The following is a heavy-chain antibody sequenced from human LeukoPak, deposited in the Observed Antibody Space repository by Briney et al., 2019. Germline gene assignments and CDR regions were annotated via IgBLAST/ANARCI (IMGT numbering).Heavy chain of an antibody. CDR1: GFTFRTSG. Sequence: QAGGSLRLSCAASGFTFRTSGMHWVRQAPGKGLECVTIISFDVSNHSYADSVKGQFTISRDNSKNTLYLQMNSLRAEDTAVYYCAKGDYDFWSGYFDYWGQGTLVTVSS. CDR3: AKGDYDFWSGYFDY. V-gene: IGHV3-30*18. J-gene: IGHJ4*02. D-gene: IGHD3-3*01. CDR2: ISFDVSNH.